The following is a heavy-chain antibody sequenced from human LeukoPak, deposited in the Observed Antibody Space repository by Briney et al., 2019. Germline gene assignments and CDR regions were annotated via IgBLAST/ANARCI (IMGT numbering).Heavy chain of an antibody. CDR3: ARVWHDAFDV. Sequence: KTSETLSLTCAVYGGSFSGYYWSWIRQPPGKGLEWIGEINHSGSTNYNPSLKSRVTISVDTSKNQFSLKLSSVTAADTAVYYCARVWHDAFDVWGQGTMVTVSS. J-gene: IGHJ3*01. CDR2: INHSGST. V-gene: IGHV4-34*01. CDR1: GGSFSGYY. D-gene: IGHD2-21*01.